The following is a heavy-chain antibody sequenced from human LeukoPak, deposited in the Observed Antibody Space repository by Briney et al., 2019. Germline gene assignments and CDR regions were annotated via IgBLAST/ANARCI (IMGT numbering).Heavy chain of an antibody. CDR3: AKDSEQMVGPTDY. CDR2: ISGSGGTT. J-gene: IGHJ4*02. CDR1: GFTFRGYA. D-gene: IGHD1-26*01. Sequence: GGSLRLSCAASGFTFRGYAMNWVRLASGKGLEWVSGISGSGGTTYYADSVKGRFTISRDNSKNTVYLQMDGLRAEDTAVYYCAKDSEQMVGPTDYWGQGTLVTVSS. V-gene: IGHV3-23*01.